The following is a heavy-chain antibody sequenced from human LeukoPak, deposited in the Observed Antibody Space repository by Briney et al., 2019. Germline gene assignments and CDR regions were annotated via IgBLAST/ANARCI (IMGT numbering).Heavy chain of an antibody. CDR2: IKQDGSEK. CDR1: GFTFSSYW. J-gene: IGHJ5*02. D-gene: IGHD2-2*01. V-gene: IGHV3-7*01. CDR3: ARDDCSSISCYHNWFDP. Sequence: GGSLRLSCAASGFTFSSYWMSWVRQAPGKGLEXXXNIKQDGSEKYYVDSVKGRFTISRDNAKNSLYLQMNSLRAEDAAVYYCARDDCSSISCYHNWFDPWGQGTLVTVSS.